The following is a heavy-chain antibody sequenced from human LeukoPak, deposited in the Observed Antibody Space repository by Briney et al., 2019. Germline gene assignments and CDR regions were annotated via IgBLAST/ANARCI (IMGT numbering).Heavy chain of an antibody. CDR2: ISSSSSYI. Sequence: GGSLRLSCAASGFTFSSYSMTWVRQTPGKGLEWVSSISSSSSYIYYADSVKGRFTISRDNAKNSLYLQMNSLRAEDTAVYYCARVVVIAAANGIFDYWGQGTLVTVSS. CDR1: GFTFSSYS. CDR3: ARVVVIAAANGIFDY. V-gene: IGHV3-21*01. D-gene: IGHD6-13*01. J-gene: IGHJ4*02.